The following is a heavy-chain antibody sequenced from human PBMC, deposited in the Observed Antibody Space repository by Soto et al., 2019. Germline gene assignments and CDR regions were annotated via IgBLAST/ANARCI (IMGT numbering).Heavy chain of an antibody. J-gene: IGHJ6*02. V-gene: IGHV3-53*01. Sequence: PGGSLRLSCAASKLTVGSNYMTWVRQAPGKGLEWVSVIYSGGLTYYADSVEGRFTISRDISKNTLYLQMNSLRAEDTAVYYCAXXXXXYDSSGYYSGYYYYGVDVWGQGTTVTVSS. CDR3: AXXXXXYDSSGYYSGYYYYGVDV. D-gene: IGHD3-22*01. CDR2: IYSGGLT. CDR1: KLTVGSNY.